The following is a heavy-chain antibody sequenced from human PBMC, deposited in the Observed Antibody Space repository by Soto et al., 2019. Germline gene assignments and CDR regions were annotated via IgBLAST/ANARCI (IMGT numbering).Heavy chain of an antibody. J-gene: IGHJ4*02. CDR2: ISGLFATT. D-gene: IGHD2-15*01. Sequence: DVVLVNSGGGFVRPGESLRLSCGASGFRFTSFGMNWVRQGPGKGLEWLSYISGLFATTYYADSVRGRFTVSRDNDMNLVFLQLNNLRGDDTAVYYCTRGGAARPDYWGQGSRVVVSS. CDR1: GFRFTSFG. V-gene: IGHV3-48*04. CDR3: TRGGAARPDY.